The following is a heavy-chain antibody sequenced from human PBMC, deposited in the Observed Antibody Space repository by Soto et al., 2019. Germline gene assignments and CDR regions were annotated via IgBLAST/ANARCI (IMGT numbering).Heavy chain of an antibody. V-gene: IGHV1-3*01. CDR3: ARAAGRSKLLPYYFDP. D-gene: IGHD3-10*01. CDR1: GYAFTTSA. Sequence: QVHLVQSGAEVQKPGASVRISCQAPGYAFTTSAIHWVRQAPGQSLEWMGWINPATGDTKYSQNVRGRVTFALDTSATTAYMDLRSLASHDTAVYYCARAAGRSKLLPYYFDPWGQGTLVTVSS. J-gene: IGHJ5*02. CDR2: INPATGDT.